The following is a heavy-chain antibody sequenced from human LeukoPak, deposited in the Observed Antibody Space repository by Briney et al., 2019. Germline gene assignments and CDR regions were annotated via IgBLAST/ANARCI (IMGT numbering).Heavy chain of an antibody. CDR3: ARRSYSSGWFEWFDP. J-gene: IGHJ5*02. CDR2: IYYSGST. V-gene: IGHV4-39*01. CDR1: GGSISSSSYY. Sequence: PSETLSLTCTVSGGSISSSSYYWGWIRHPPGKGLEWIGSIYYSGSTYYNPSLKSRVTISVDTSKNQFSLKLSSVTAADTAVYYCARRSYSSGWFEWFDPWGQGTLVTVSS. D-gene: IGHD6-19*01.